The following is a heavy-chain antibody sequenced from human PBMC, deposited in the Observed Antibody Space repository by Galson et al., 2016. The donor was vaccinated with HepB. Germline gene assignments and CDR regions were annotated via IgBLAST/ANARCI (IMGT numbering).Heavy chain of an antibody. V-gene: IGHV3-30*18. J-gene: IGHJ4*02. CDR1: GFTFSSYG. CDR3: AKDRPVVIPTSILDY. Sequence: SLRLSCAASGFTFSSYGTHWVRQAPGKGLEWVALISYDGNNEYYADSVKGRFTISRDNSKNTVYLQMNSLRAEDTAVYYCAKDRPVVIPTSILDYWGQGTLVTVSS. CDR2: ISYDGNNE. D-gene: IGHD2-2*01.